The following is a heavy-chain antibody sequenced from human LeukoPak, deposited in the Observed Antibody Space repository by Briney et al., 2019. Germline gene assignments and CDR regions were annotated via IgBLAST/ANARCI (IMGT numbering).Heavy chain of an antibody. CDR2: ISSSSTI. V-gene: IGHV3-48*01. Sequence: GGSLRLSCAASGFTFGSYSMNWVRQAPGKGLEWVSYISSSSTIYYADSVKGRFTISRDNSKNTLYLQMNSLRAEDTAVYYCARGGSYSYYYGMDVWGQGTTVTVSS. CDR1: GFTFGSYS. D-gene: IGHD1-26*01. J-gene: IGHJ6*02. CDR3: ARGGSYSYYYGMDV.